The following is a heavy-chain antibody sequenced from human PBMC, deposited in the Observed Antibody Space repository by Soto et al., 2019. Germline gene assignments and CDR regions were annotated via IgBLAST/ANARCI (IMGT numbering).Heavy chain of an antibody. V-gene: IGHV4-4*02. Sequence: QVQLQESGPSLVKPSGTLSLTCVITNASISSSNWWSWVRQAPGKGLEWIGEIYHTGRTNYAPSLKGRVTMSIDKSTNRFSLRLTSLTAADTAVYYCVRDEAHYDILTGSSLGRAFDIWGQGTMVTVSS. CDR3: VRDEAHYDILTGSSLGRAFDI. D-gene: IGHD3-9*01. J-gene: IGHJ3*02. CDR2: IYHTGRT. CDR1: NASISSSNW.